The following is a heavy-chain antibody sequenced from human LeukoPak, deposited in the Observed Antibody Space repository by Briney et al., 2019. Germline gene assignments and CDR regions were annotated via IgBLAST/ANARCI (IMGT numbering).Heavy chain of an antibody. Sequence: ASVKVSCKASGYTFTGFYIHWVRQAPGQGLEWMGWINPNSGGTNYAQKFQGWVTMTRDTSISTTYMELSRLRSDDTAVYYCARDGAWRGYSYGDLFDYWGQGTLVTVS. J-gene: IGHJ4*02. CDR2: INPNSGGT. V-gene: IGHV1-2*04. CDR1: GYTFTGFY. D-gene: IGHD5-18*01. CDR3: ARDGAWRGYSYGDLFDY.